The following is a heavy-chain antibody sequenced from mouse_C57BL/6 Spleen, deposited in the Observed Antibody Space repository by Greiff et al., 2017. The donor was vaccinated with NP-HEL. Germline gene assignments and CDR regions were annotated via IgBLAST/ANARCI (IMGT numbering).Heavy chain of an antibody. CDR1: GYSITSGYY. Sequence: EVQLVESGPGLVKPSQSLSLTCSVTGYSITSGYYWNWIRQFPGNKLEWMGYISYDGSNNYNPSLKNRIPITRDTSKNQFFLKLNSVTTEYTATYYCARVITTVVEDWYFDVWGTGTTVTVSS. CDR3: ARVITTVVEDWYFDV. CDR2: ISYDGSN. J-gene: IGHJ1*03. D-gene: IGHD1-1*01. V-gene: IGHV3-6*01.